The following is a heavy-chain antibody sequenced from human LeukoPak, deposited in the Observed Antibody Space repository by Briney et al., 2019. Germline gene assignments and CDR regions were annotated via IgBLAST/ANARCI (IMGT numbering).Heavy chain of an antibody. J-gene: IGHJ4*02. CDR1: GGSIRNYY. Sequence: SETLSHTLTVSGGSIRNYYWPWIRQPPGKGLEWVGHISDSGSANYNPSLKSRVTISGDTSKNQVSLNLGSVTAADTAVYYCAPSKVYHYYSGQGAL. D-gene: IGHD5/OR15-5a*01. V-gene: IGHV4-59*01. CDR3: APSKVYHYY. CDR2: ISDSGSA.